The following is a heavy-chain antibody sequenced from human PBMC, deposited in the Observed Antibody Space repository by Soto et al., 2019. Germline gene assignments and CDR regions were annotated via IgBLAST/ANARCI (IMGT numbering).Heavy chain of an antibody. J-gene: IGHJ4*02. V-gene: IGHV3-74*01. D-gene: IGHD2-2*01. CDR1: GFTFSNYW. CDR3: APTSTAGYDY. CDR2: INSDGSST. Sequence: EVQLVESGGGLVQPGGSLRLSCAASGFTFSNYWMHWVRQAPGKGLVWVSRINSDGSSTSYADSVKGRFTISRDNAKNTLYLQMNSLTAEDTAVYYCAPTSTAGYDYWGQGTLVTVSS.